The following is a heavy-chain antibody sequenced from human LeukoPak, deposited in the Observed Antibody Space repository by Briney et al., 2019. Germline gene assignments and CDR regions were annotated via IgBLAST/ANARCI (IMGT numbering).Heavy chain of an antibody. CDR2: MSGAGGNT. CDR3: AKTSRWERDYFDY. Sequence: GGSLRLSCAGSGFIFSSYAMSWVRQAPGKGLEWVSAMSGAGGNTFYTDSVRGRFTISRDNSKNTLYLQMNSLRAEDTAIYYCAKTSRWERDYFDYWGQGTLVTVSS. V-gene: IGHV3-23*01. D-gene: IGHD5-24*01. CDR1: GFIFSSYA. J-gene: IGHJ4*02.